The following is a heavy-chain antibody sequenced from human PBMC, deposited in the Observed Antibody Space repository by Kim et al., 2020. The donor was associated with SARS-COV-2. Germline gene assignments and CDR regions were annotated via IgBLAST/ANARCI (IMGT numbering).Heavy chain of an antibody. J-gene: IGHJ5*02. CDR3: ARDYYGGNSGPTPFNWFDP. Sequence: SETLSLTCTVSGGSISSYYWSWIRQPPGKGLEWIGYIYYSGSTNYNPSLKSRVTISVNTSKNQFSLKLSSVTAADTAVYYCARDYYGGNSGPTPFNWFDPWGQGTLVTVSS. D-gene: IGHD4-17*01. V-gene: IGHV4-59*01. CDR1: GGSISSYY. CDR2: IYYSGST.